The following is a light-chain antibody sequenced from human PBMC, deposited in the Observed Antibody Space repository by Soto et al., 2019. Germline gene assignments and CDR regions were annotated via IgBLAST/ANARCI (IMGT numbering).Light chain of an antibody. V-gene: IGKV1-6*01. CDR2: AAT. CDR3: LKDYNYPLT. J-gene: IGKJ4*01. CDR1: QGIRND. Sequence: AIQRPPSPSSLSASVVYIFTITFLASQGIRNDLGWYQQKPGKATKLLIYAATTLQSGVTSRFSGSGSGTDFTITISSLQPEDFETYYCLKDYNYPLTFGGGNTVDIK.